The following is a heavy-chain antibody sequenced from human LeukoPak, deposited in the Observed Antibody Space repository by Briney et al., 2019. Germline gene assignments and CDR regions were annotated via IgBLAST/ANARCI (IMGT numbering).Heavy chain of an antibody. Sequence: SETLSLTCAVYGGSFSGYYWSWIRQPPGKGLEWIGEINHSGSTNYNPSLKSRVTISVDTSKNQFSLKLSSVTAADTAVYYCARGRITVIVVVTLYYYYYYMDVWGKGTTVTVSS. J-gene: IGHJ6*03. CDR2: INHSGST. V-gene: IGHV4-34*01. CDR1: GGSFSGYY. CDR3: ARGRITVIVVVTLYYYYYYMDV. D-gene: IGHD3-22*01.